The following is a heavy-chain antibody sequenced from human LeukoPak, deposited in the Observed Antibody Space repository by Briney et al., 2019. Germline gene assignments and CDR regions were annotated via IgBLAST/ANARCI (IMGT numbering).Heavy chain of an antibody. J-gene: IGHJ5*02. CDR1: GGSFSGYY. CDR3: ARGSEAGFDP. CDR2: INHSGST. Sequence: SETLSLTCAVYGGSFSGYYWSWIRQPPGKGLEWIGEINHSGSTNYNPSLKSRVTISVDTSKNQFSLKLSSVTAADTAVYYCARGSEAGFDPWGQGTLVTVSS. V-gene: IGHV4-34*01.